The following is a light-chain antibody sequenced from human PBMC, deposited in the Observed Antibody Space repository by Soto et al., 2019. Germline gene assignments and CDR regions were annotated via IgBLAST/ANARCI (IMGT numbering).Light chain of an antibody. CDR2: QAS. CDR1: QSISSW. CDR3: QKYNSYSIT. V-gene: IGKV1-5*03. J-gene: IGKJ5*01. Sequence: DIQMTQSPSTLSASVGDRVTITCRASQSISSWLAWYQQKPGKAPKLLIYQASSLDSGVPSRFSGSGSGTEFTLTISSLQPDDFATYYCQKYNSYSITFGQGTRLEIK.